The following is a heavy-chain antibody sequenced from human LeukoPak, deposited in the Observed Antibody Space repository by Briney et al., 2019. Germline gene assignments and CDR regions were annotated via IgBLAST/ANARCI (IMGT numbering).Heavy chain of an antibody. V-gene: IGHV3-21*06. Sequence: GGSLRLSCTTSGFTFSAYDMVWIRQAPGRGLEWVSPISSGNTYVYYADSVKGRFTISRDNANNSLSLQMNSLRAEDTAVYYCASRPRPYYYDSNGYFPLDFWGQGTLVAVSS. D-gene: IGHD3-22*01. CDR2: ISSGNTYV. CDR1: GFTFSAYD. CDR3: ASRPRPYYYDSNGYFPLDF. J-gene: IGHJ4*02.